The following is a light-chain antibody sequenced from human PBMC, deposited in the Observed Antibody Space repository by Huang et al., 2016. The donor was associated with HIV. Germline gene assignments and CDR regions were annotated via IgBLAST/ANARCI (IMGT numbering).Light chain of an antibody. V-gene: IGKV1-33*01. CDR1: QDISNY. CDR3: QQYDNLLRT. CDR2: DAS. Sequence: DNQMTQSPSSLSASVGDRVTITCQASQDISNYLNWYQQKPGKAPKLLIYDASNLETGVPSRFSGSGSGTDFTFTISNLQPEDIATYYCQQYDNLLRTFGQGTKVEIK. J-gene: IGKJ1*01.